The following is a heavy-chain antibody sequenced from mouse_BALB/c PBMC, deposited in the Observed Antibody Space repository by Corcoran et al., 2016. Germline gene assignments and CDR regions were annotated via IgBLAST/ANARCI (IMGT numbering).Heavy chain of an antibody. Sequence: QIQLVQSGPELKKPGETVKISCKASGYTFTNYGMNWVKQAPGKGLKWMGWINTYTGEPTYADDFKGRFAFSLETSASTAYLQINNLKNEDTATYFCASYYGSSWYFDVWGAGTTVTFSS. D-gene: IGHD1-1*01. V-gene: IGHV9-3-1*01. CDR2: INTYTGEP. J-gene: IGHJ1*01. CDR1: GYTFTNYG. CDR3: ASYYGSSWYFDV.